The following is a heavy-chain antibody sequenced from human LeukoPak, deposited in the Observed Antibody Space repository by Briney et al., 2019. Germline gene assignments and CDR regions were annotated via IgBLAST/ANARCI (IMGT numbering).Heavy chain of an antibody. CDR2: ISSSGSTI. J-gene: IGHJ4*02. D-gene: IGHD1-26*01. CDR1: GFTFSSYE. V-gene: IGHV3-48*03. CDR3: AKAAARSGSYRDPYFDY. Sequence: PGGSLRLSCAASGFTFSSYEMNWVRQAPGKGLEWVSYISSSGSTIYYADSVKGRFTIPRDNAKNSLYLQMNSLRAEDTAVYYCAKAAARSGSYRDPYFDYWGQGTLVTVSS.